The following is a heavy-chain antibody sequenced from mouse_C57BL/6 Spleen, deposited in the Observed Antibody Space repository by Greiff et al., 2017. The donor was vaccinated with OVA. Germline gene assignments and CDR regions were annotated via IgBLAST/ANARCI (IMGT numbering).Heavy chain of an antibody. D-gene: IGHD2-4*01. CDR2: ISSGGDYI. CDR3: TRVIYYDYDGDYFDY. Sequence: EVQVVESGEGLVKPGGSLKLSCAASGFTFSSYAMSWVRQTPEKRLEWVAYISSGGDYIYYADTVKGRFTISRDNARNTLYLQMSSLKSEDTAMYYCTRVIYYDYDGDYFDYWGQGTTLTVSS. CDR1: GFTFSSYA. V-gene: IGHV5-9-1*02. J-gene: IGHJ2*01.